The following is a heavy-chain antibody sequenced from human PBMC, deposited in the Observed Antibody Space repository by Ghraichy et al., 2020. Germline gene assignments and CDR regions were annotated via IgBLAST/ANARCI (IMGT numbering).Heavy chain of an antibody. D-gene: IGHD6-13*01. Sequence: GGSLRLSCAASGFIFSTSWMSWVRQAPGKGLEWVSNIKDDETANYYVDSVKGRFTISRDNAKSLLYLQMNSLRVEDTAVYFCARGGLIGSCWYSVNWGQGTLVTVSS. CDR1: GFIFSTSW. V-gene: IGHV3-7*01. J-gene: IGHJ4*02. CDR3: ARGGLIGSCWYSVN. CDR2: IKDDETAN.